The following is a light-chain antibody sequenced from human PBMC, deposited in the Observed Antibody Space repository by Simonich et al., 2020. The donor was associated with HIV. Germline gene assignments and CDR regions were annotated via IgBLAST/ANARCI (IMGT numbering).Light chain of an antibody. CDR3: XQYGXSIT. J-gene: IGKJ5*01. CDR2: GAS. Sequence: VMTQXPAXLXXSXGERATLSCRASQXVSTNLAWYXXTXGQAPRPLIYGASSRATGIXXRFRGXXSXTDFTLTISRXXXXXFAVYXXXQYGXSITFGQGTRL. CDR1: QXVSTN. V-gene: IGKV3-20*01.